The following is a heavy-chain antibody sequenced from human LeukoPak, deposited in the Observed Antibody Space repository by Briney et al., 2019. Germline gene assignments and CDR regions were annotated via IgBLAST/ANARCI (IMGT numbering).Heavy chain of an antibody. CDR3: ARGELAPGWFDP. V-gene: IGHV4-59*08. CDR2: IYYSGST. Sequence: SETLSLTCTVYGGSISSYYWSWIRQPPGKGLECIGYIYYSGSTNYNPSLKSRVTISVDASKNQFSLKMSFVTAADTAVYYCARGELAPGWFDPWGRGTLVTVSS. J-gene: IGHJ5*02. D-gene: IGHD6-13*01. CDR1: GGSISSYY.